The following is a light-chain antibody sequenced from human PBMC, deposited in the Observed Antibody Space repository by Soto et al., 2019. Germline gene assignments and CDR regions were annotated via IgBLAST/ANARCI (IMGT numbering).Light chain of an antibody. J-gene: IGKJ5*01. CDR1: QSFSSY. CDR2: DAS. Sequence: EIVLTQSPATLSLSPGERATLSCRASQSFSSYLAWYQQKPGQAPRLLIYDASKRATGIPARFSGRGSGTHFTLTISSLEPEDFAVYYCQQRSNGPPVITFCQGTRLEIK. V-gene: IGKV3-11*01. CDR3: QQRSNGPPVIT.